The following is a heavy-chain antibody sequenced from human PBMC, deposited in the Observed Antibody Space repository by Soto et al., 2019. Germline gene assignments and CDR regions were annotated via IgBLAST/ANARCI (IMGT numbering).Heavy chain of an antibody. CDR2: ISSRSGTI. J-gene: IGHJ4*01. CDR3: AREVDRALVGSPHYFDY. Sequence: QVQLVESGGGLVQPGGSLRLSCAASGFSFSDYYMTWIRQAPGQGLEWVSYISSRSGTIFYADSVKGRFTLSRDNSKKSMYLQMNRLRAEDTAVYYCAREVDRALVGSPHYFDYWGQGTLVTVSS. D-gene: IGHD5-18*01. CDR1: GFSFSDYY. V-gene: IGHV3-11*01.